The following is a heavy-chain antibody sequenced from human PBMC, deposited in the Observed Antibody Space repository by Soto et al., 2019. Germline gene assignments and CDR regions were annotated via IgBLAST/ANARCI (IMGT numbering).Heavy chain of an antibody. CDR1: GFTFSSYW. J-gene: IGHJ6*02. V-gene: IGHV3-7*05. CDR2: IKQDGSEK. CDR3: ARAVYCSSTSCYLEYYYGMDV. Sequence: EVQLVESGGGLVQPGGSLRLSCAASGFTFSSYWMSWVRQAPGKGLEWVANIKQDGSEKYYVDSVKGRFTISRDNAKNSLYLQMNSLRAEDTAVYYCARAVYCSSTSCYLEYYYGMDVWGQGPTVTVSS. D-gene: IGHD2-2*01.